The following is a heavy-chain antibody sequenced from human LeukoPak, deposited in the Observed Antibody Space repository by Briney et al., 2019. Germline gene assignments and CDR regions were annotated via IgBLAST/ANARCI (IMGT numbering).Heavy chain of an antibody. V-gene: IGHV1-2*02. CDR3: ARSYYGSGSEGDY. CDR2: INPNSGGT. D-gene: IGHD3-10*01. J-gene: IGHJ4*02. CDR1: GYTFTSYD. Sequence: ASVKVSCKASGYTFTSYDINWVRQATGQGLEWMGWINPNSGGTNCAQKFQGRVTMTRDTSISTAYMELSRLRSDDTAVYYCARSYYGSGSEGDYWGQGTLVTVSS.